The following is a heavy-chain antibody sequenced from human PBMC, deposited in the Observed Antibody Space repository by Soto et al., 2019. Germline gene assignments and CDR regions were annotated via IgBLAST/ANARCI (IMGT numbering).Heavy chain of an antibody. D-gene: IGHD3-10*01. CDR3: ARDRLMVRGVIGY. Sequence: GGSLSLSCAASGFTFSSYDMHWVRQAPGKGLEWVANIKQDGSEKYSVDSVKGRFTISRDNAKNSLYLQMNSLRAEDTAVYCCARDRLMVRGVIGYWGQGTLVTSPQ. CDR2: IKQDGSEK. CDR1: GFTFSSYD. J-gene: IGHJ4*02. V-gene: IGHV3-7*01.